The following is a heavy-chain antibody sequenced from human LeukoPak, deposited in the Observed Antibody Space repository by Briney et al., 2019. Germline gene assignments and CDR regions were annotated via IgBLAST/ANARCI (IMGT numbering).Heavy chain of an antibody. CDR1: GXSFSGST. CDR2: IRSKANRYAT. J-gene: IGHJ6*02. CDR3: TSPIHYGDYDYYYGMDV. D-gene: IGHD4-17*01. Sequence: GGSLRLSCAASGXSFSGSTMHWVRQASGKGLEWVGRIRSKANRYATAYAASVKGRFTISRDDLKNTAYLQMNSLKTEDTAVYYCTSPIHYGDYDYYYGMDVWGQGTTVTVSS. V-gene: IGHV3-73*01.